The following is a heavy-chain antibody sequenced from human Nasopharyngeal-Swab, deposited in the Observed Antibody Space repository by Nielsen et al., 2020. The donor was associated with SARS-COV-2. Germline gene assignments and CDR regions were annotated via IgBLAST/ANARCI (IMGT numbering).Heavy chain of an antibody. D-gene: IGHD6-19*01. V-gene: IGHV1-18*01. CDR3: ARWAGIGDYYYGMDV. CDR2: ISAYNGNT. Sequence: AAVKVSCKASGYTFTSYGISWVRQAPGQGREWMGWISAYNGNTNYAQKLQGRVTMTTDTSTSTAYMELRSLRSDDTAVYYCARWAGIGDYYYGMDVWGQGTPVTVSS. CDR1: GYTFTSYG. J-gene: IGHJ6*02.